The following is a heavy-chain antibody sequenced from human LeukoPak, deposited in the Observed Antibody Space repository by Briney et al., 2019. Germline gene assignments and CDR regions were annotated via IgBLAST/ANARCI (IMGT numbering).Heavy chain of an antibody. CDR2: IYTSGST. Sequence: SETLSLTCTVSGGSISSYYWSWIRQPPGKGLEWIGRIYTSGSTNYNPSLKSRLTMSVDTSTNEFSLRLRSVTAADTAVYYCARGRVAYSAYYFDYWGRGTLVTVSS. CDR3: ARGRVAYSAYYFDY. CDR1: GGSISSYY. D-gene: IGHD2-15*01. J-gene: IGHJ4*02. V-gene: IGHV4-4*07.